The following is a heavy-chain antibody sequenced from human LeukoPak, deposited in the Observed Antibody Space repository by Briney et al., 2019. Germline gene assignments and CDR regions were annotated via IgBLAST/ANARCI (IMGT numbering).Heavy chain of an antibody. Sequence: GGSLRLSCAASGFTFSSYAMSWVRQAPGKGLEWVSSISSSSSYIYYADSVKGRFTIPRDNAKNSLYLQMNSLRAEDTAVYYCARADTRYDFWSGYYPWGQGTLVTVSA. V-gene: IGHV3-21*01. J-gene: IGHJ5*02. D-gene: IGHD3-3*01. CDR2: ISSSSSYI. CDR3: ARADTRYDFWSGYYP. CDR1: GFTFSSYA.